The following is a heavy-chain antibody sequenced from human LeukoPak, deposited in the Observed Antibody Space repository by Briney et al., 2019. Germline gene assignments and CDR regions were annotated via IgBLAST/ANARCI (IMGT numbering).Heavy chain of an antibody. D-gene: IGHD3-10*01. Sequence: SETLSLTCTVSGASISSYYWSWFRQPPGKGLERLGYIYYSGSTNYNPSLKSRVTISVDTSKNKFSLKLSSVTAADTAVYYCARHGKKLLWFGELSGKGGYYFDYWGQGTLVTASS. CDR1: GASISSYY. V-gene: IGHV4-59*08. CDR2: IYYSGST. J-gene: IGHJ4*02. CDR3: ARHGKKLLWFGELSGKGGYYFDY.